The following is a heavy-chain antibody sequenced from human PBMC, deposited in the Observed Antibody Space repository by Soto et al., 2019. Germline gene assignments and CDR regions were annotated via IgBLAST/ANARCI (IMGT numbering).Heavy chain of an antibody. CDR2: IYYSGST. J-gene: IGHJ4*02. CDR1: GGSITSYY. V-gene: IGHV4-59*12. D-gene: IGHD6-13*01. Sequence: SETLSLTCTVSGGSITSYYWSWIRQPPGKGLEWIGYIYYSGSTNYNPSLKSRVTISVDTSKNQFSLKLSSVTAADTAVYYCGRGAPAGTPHDYGGQETLATVPS. CDR3: GRGAPAGTPHDY.